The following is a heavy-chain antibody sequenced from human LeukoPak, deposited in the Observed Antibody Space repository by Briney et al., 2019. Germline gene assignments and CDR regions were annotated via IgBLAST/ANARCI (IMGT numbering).Heavy chain of an antibody. CDR1: GFTFSSYA. CDR2: ISAGGGTT. CDR3: AKGYYYGSGSFRWFDP. D-gene: IGHD3-10*01. J-gene: IGHJ5*02. Sequence: GESLRLSCADSGFTFSSYAMSWVRQAPGKGLEWVSAISAGGGTTYYADSVKGRFTISRDKSKNTLYLQMNSLRAEDTAVYYCAKGYYYGSGSFRWFDPWGQGTLVTVSS. V-gene: IGHV3-23*01.